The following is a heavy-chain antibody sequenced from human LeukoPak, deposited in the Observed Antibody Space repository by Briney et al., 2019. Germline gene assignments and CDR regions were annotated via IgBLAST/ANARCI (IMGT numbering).Heavy chain of an antibody. CDR3: ARDGWSVDY. CDR1: GFAFSSYA. CDR2: IKQDGSDK. J-gene: IGHJ4*02. D-gene: IGHD2-15*01. V-gene: IGHV3-7*05. Sequence: GGSLRLSCAASGFAFSSYAMSWVRQAPGKGLEWVANIKQDGSDKNYVDSVKGRFIISRDNAKNSLFLQMNSLRAEDTAVYYCARDGWSVDYWGQGTLVTVSS.